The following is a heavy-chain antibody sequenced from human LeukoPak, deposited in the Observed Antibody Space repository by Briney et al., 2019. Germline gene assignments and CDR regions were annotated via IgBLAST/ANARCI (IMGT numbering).Heavy chain of an antibody. J-gene: IGHJ3*01. Sequence: ASVKVSCKASGYTFTSYDINWVRQAPGQGLEWMGWISAYNGNTNYAQKLQGRVTMTTDTSTSTAYMELRSLRSDDTAVYYCARDLSGSGSPGLWGQGTMVTVSS. CDR2: ISAYNGNT. D-gene: IGHD3-10*01. CDR1: GYTFTSYD. CDR3: ARDLSGSGSPGL. V-gene: IGHV1-18*01.